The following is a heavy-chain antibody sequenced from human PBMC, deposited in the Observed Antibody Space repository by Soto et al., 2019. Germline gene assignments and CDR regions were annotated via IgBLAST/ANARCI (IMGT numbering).Heavy chain of an antibody. CDR1: GYTFPSYA. CDR3: ARDHDYIYYDY. J-gene: IGHJ4*02. Sequence: QVQLVQSGAEVKKPGASVKVSCKASGYTFPSYAMHWVRQAPGQRLEWMGWINAGNGNTKYSQKFQGRVTITRDTSASTAYMELSGLRSEDTAVYYCARDHDYIYYDYWGQGTLVTVSS. CDR2: INAGNGNT. V-gene: IGHV1-3*01. D-gene: IGHD3-16*01.